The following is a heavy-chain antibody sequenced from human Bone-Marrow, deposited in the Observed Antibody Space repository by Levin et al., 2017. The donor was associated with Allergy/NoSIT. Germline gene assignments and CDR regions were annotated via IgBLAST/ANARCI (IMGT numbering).Heavy chain of an antibody. V-gene: IGHV4-30-4*01. Sequence: LRLSCNVSGDSVSTGDYAWTWIRQPPGQGLEWIGYIYYTGSAYYNPSLKSRVIMSVDTSKNQFSLKLTSVTAADTAVYYCARLYDSSGYLIEYWGQGTLVTVSS. CDR1: GDSVSTGDYA. J-gene: IGHJ4*02. CDR2: IYYTGSA. CDR3: ARLYDSSGYLIEY. D-gene: IGHD3-22*01.